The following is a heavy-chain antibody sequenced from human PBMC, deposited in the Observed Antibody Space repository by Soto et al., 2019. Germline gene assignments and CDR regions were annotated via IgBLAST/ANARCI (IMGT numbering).Heavy chain of an antibody. Sequence: GGSLRLSCAASGFNFSSYAMSWVRQAPGKGLEWVSAISGSGGSTYYADSVKGRFTISRDNSKNTLYLQMNSLRAEDTAVYYCAKVKVGKGVIGAFDYWGQGTLVTVSS. V-gene: IGHV3-23*01. CDR3: AKVKVGKGVIGAFDY. CDR2: ISGSGGST. J-gene: IGHJ4*02. D-gene: IGHD3-16*02. CDR1: GFNFSSYA.